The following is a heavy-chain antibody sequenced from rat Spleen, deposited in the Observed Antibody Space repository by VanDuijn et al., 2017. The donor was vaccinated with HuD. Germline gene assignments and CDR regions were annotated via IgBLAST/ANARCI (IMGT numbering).Heavy chain of an antibody. CDR2: IIYDDSRT. CDR1: GFTFSDYN. D-gene: IGHD1-9*01. CDR3: ARRHYGYTDYFDY. V-gene: IGHV5S10*01. Sequence: EVQLVESGGGLVQPGRSLKLSCAASGFTFSDYNMAWVRQAPKKGLEWVATIIYDDSRTYYRDSVRGRFTISSDSARSTLSLQMDSLRSEDTATYYCARRHYGYTDYFDYWGQGVMVTVSS. J-gene: IGHJ2*01.